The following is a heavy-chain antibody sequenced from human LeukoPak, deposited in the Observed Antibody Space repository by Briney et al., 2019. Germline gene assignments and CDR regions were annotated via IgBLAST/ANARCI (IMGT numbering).Heavy chain of an antibody. D-gene: IGHD3-3*01. CDR1: GGSFSSYY. CDR2: INHSGST. CDR3: ASFWSGYRIY. Sequence: SETLSLTCTVSGGSFSSYYWSWIRQPPGKGLEWIGEINHSGSTNYNPSLKSRVTISVDTSKNQFSLKLSSVTAADTAVYYCASFWSGYRIYWGQGTLVTVSS. J-gene: IGHJ4*02. V-gene: IGHV4-34*01.